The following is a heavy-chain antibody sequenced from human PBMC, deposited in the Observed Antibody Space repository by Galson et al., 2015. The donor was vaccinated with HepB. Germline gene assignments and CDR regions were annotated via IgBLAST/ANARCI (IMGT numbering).Heavy chain of an antibody. CDR3: ARNLIAAAGTNYDY. CDR2: IIPILGMA. J-gene: IGHJ4*02. CDR1: GGTFSSYA. D-gene: IGHD6-13*01. Sequence: SVKVSCKASGGTFSSYAISWVRQAPGQGLEWMGRIIPILGMANYAQKFQGRVTITADKSTSTAYMELSSLRSEDTAVYYCARNLIAAAGTNYDYWGQGTLVTVSS. V-gene: IGHV1-69*04.